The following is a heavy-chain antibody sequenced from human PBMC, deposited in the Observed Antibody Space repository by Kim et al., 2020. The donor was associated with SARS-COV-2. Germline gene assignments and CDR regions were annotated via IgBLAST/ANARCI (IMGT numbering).Heavy chain of an antibody. CDR3: DRGNPFDWRAFDF. J-gene: IGHJ3*01. D-gene: IGHD3-9*01. Sequence: GGSLRLSCAGAGFTFRDHYMDWVRQAAGKGLEWVARSRNKANSYTTEYAASVKGRFTISRDDSKNSLYLQMNSLKTEDAAVYYCDRGNPFDWRAFDFWGQGTVVTVSS. CDR2: SRNKANSYTT. V-gene: IGHV3-72*01. CDR1: GFTFRDHY.